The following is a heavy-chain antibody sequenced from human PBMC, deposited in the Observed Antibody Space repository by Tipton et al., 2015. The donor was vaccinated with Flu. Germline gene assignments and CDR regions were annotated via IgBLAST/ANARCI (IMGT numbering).Heavy chain of an antibody. J-gene: IGHJ6*02. Sequence: SLRLSCAASGFTFSTYTFHWVRQAPGKGLEWVSVIYGGGTTDYADSVKGRFTIPRDKSKNALYLQMSSLRAEDTAVYYCARGRHVPVWPYYYGMDVWGQGTTVIVSS. V-gene: IGHV3-53*01. CDR3: ARGRHVPVWPYYYGMDV. CDR1: GFTFSTYT. CDR2: IYGGGTT. D-gene: IGHD2-2*01.